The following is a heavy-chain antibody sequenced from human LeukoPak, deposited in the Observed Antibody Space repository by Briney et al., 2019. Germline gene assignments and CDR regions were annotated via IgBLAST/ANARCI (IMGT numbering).Heavy chain of an antibody. V-gene: IGHV4-39*01. CDR3: ARGGGTGTCGAEYFQH. D-gene: IGHD7-27*01. CDR2: IYYSGST. J-gene: IGHJ1*01. CDR1: GGSISSSSYY. Sequence: SETLSLTCTVSGGSISSSSYYWGWIRQPPGKGLEWVGSIYYSGSTYYNPSLKSRVTISVDTSRNQFSLRLRSVSAADTAVYFCARGGGTGTCGAEYFQHWGQGTLVIVSS.